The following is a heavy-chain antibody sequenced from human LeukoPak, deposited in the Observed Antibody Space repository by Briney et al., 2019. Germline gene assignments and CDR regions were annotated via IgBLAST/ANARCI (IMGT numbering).Heavy chain of an antibody. J-gene: IGHJ6*03. D-gene: IGHD3-3*01. CDR2: IYYSGST. V-gene: IGHV4-39*01. CDR3: ARGANYDFWSGYLGYMDV. Sequence: SETLSLTCTVSGGSISSSSYYWGWIRQPPGKGLEWIGSIYYSGSTYYNPSLKSRVTISVETSKNQFSLKLSSVTAADTAVYYCARGANYDFWSGYLGYMDVWGKGTTVTVSS. CDR1: GGSISSSSYY.